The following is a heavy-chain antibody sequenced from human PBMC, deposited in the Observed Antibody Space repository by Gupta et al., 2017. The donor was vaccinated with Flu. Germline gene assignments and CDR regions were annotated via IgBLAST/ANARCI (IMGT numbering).Heavy chain of an antibody. J-gene: IGHJ4*02. CDR1: GFTFSNYG. CDR3: AQQDSFYSG. V-gene: IGHV3-33*06. Sequence: LSCATSGFTFSNYGMHWVRQAPGKGLEWVAVVWYDGSKEYYADSVKGRFTISRDNFKRTVYLQMDSLRTDDTAIYYCAQQDSFYSGGGQGTLVIVSS. D-gene: IGHD3-22*01. CDR2: VWYDGSKE.